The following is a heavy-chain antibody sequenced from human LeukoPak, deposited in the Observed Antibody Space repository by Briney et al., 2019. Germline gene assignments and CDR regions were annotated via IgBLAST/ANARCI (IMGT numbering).Heavy chain of an antibody. V-gene: IGHV3-7*05. CDR2: INQDGSEK. J-gene: IGHJ4*02. CDR3: ARAFPEGATDY. CDR1: GFTFSSYW. D-gene: IGHD1-26*01. Sequence: SGGSLRLSCAASGFTFSSYWMSWVRQAPGKGLEWVANINQDGSEKYYVDSVKGRFTISRDNAKNSLYLQVNSLRAEDTAVYYCARAFPEGATDYWGQGTLVTVSS.